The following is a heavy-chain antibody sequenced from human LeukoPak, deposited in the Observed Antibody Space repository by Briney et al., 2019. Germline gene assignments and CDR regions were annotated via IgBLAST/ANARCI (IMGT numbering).Heavy chain of an antibody. CDR1: GFSLRHYA. V-gene: IGHV3-23*01. CDR2: ISASGSSI. J-gene: IGHJ4*02. CDR3: ASLDYDFWSGFYY. Sequence: GGSLRLSCAVSGFSLRHYAMKWVRQAPGKGLEWVSSISASGSSIYYADSVKGRFSISRDNYTKMLYLHMTSLRVEDTAVSYCASLDYDFWSGFYYWGRGSLVTVPS. D-gene: IGHD3-3*01.